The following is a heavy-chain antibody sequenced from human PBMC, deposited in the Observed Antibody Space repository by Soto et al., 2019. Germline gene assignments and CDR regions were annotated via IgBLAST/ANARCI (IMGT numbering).Heavy chain of an antibody. Sequence: PETLSLTCTVSGGSISSSSYYWGWIRQPPGKGLEWIGSIYYSGSTYYNPSLKSRVTISVDTSKNQFSLKLSSVTAADTAVYYCMLGSGWHDFDYCGQGTLVT. CDR1: GGSISSSSYY. CDR3: MLGSGWHDFDY. D-gene: IGHD3-22*01. CDR2: IYYSGST. V-gene: IGHV4-39*01. J-gene: IGHJ4*02.